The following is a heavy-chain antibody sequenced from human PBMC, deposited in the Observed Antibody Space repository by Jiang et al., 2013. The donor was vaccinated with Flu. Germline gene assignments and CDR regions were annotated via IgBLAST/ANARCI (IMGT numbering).Heavy chain of an antibody. D-gene: IGHD3-22*01. V-gene: IGHV3-49*03. J-gene: IGHJ4*02. CDR1: GFTFGDYV. CDR3: TRDFWVDSSGYGYFDY. Sequence: RLSCTASGFTFGDYVMSWFRQAPGKGLEWVGFIRGKAYGETAEYAASVKGRFTISRDDSKSIAYLQMNSLKTEDTAVYYCTRDFWVDSSGYGYFDYWGPREPSVTVSS. CDR2: IRGKAYGETA.